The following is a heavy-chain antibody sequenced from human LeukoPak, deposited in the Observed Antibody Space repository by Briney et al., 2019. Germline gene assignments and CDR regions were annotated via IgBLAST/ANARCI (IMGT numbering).Heavy chain of an antibody. J-gene: IGHJ4*02. CDR2: IYYSGST. V-gene: IGHV4-39*02. CDR1: GGSISSSTYY. D-gene: IGHD2-15*01. Sequence: PSETLSLTCTVSGGSISSSTYYWAWIRQPPGKGPEWIGSIYYSGSTYYNPSLKSRVSISVDTSKNQFSLKLSSVTAADTAVYYCARDRGGPPMKFDYWGQGTLVTVSS. CDR3: ARDRGGPPMKFDY.